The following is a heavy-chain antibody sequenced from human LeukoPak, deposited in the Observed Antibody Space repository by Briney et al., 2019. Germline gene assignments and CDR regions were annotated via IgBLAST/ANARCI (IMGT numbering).Heavy chain of an antibody. D-gene: IGHD1-26*01. CDR3: AKAGSIRFDY. J-gene: IGHJ4*02. CDR2: IYSDNT. Sequence: PGGSLRLSCTVSGFTVSSNSMSWVRQAPGKGLEWVSFIYSDNTHYSDSVKGRFTISRDDSKNTLYLQVNSLRAEDTAVYYCAKAGSIRFDYWGQGTLVTVSS. CDR1: GFTVSSNS. V-gene: IGHV3-53*01.